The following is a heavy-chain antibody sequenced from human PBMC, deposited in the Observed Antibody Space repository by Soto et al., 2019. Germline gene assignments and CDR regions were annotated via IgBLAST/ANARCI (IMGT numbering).Heavy chain of an antibody. CDR3: AGLRGYAGSPIDY. D-gene: IGHD2-15*01. Sequence: SETLSLTCTVSGGSIISGYWSWIRQPPGKGLEWIGYISYSGNTNYNPSLKSRVTMSVDTPKNQFSLRLSSVTTADTAVYYCAGLRGYAGSPIDYWGQGTLVTVYS. V-gene: IGHV4-59*01. CDR1: GGSIISGY. CDR2: ISYSGNT. J-gene: IGHJ4*02.